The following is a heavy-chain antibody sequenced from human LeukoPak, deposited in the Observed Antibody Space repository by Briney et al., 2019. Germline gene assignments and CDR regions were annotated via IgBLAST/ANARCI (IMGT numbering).Heavy chain of an antibody. J-gene: IGHJ4*02. CDR1: GYTFTDYY. V-gene: IGHV1-2*02. D-gene: IGHD2-21*01. CDR2: INPNSGGT. Sequence: GASVKVSCKASGYTFTDYYVHWVRQAPGQGLEWMGWINPNSGGTNYAQKFQGRVTMTRDTSISTVYMELSRLRSDDTAVYYCARDYSRRVPLPGYWGQGTLVTVSS. CDR3: ARDYSRRVPLPGY.